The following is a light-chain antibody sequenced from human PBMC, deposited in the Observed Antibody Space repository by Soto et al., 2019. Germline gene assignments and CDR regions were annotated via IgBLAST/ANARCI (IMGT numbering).Light chain of an antibody. CDR2: KAS. CDR1: QSINSQ. V-gene: IGKV1-5*03. CDR3: QQYYTYPRT. Sequence: DIQMTQSPSILSASVGDRVTITCRASQSINSQLAWFQQKPGKAPNLLIYKASSLESGVPSRFSGSGSGTEFTLTISSLQPDDFAAYYCQQYYTYPRTFGQGTKLEMK. J-gene: IGKJ2*01.